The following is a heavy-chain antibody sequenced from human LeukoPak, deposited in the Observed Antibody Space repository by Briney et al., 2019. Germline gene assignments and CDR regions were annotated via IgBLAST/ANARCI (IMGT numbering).Heavy chain of an antibody. Sequence: PGWSVRLSCAASGFSFSSYWMHWVRQAPGKGLVWVSRIKSDGKTNYADSVKGRFTISRDNAKNTVSLQMNSLRAEDTGVYYCARAPSEIGGYYPEYFRHWGQGTLVTVS. D-gene: IGHD3-22*01. V-gene: IGHV3-74*01. CDR3: ARAPSEIGGYYPEYFRH. J-gene: IGHJ1*01. CDR1: GFSFSSYW. CDR2: IKSDGKT.